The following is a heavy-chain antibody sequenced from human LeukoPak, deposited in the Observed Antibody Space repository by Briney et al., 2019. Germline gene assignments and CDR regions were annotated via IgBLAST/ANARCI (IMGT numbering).Heavy chain of an antibody. CDR2: IYYSGST. CDR1: GGSISSYY. D-gene: IGHD6-19*01. CDR3: ASTISVAGSTHFDY. Sequence: PSETLSLTCTVSGGSISSYYWSWIRQPPGKGLEWIGYIYYSGSTNYNPSLKSRVTISVDTSKNQFSLKLSSVTVADTAVYYRASTISVAGSTHFDYWGQGTLVTVSS. J-gene: IGHJ4*02. V-gene: IGHV4-59*01.